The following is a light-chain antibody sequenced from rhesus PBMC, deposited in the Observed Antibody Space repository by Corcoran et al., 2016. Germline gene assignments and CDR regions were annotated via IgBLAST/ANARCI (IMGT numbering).Light chain of an antibody. J-gene: IGKJ1*01. CDR2: AAS. Sequence: DIQMTQSPPSLSASGGDKVTITCRASQGISRWIAWYQQKPGNATKPLIDAASSLQSGVPSRVSGSGAWTDYTLSLDTLQPEAFATYYCTQGYTTPRTFGRATKVEIK. CDR1: QGISRW. CDR3: TQGYTTPRT. V-gene: IGKV1-18*01.